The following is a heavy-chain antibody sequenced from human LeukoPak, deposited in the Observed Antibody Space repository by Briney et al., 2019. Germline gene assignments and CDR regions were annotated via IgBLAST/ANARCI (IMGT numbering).Heavy chain of an antibody. Sequence: ASVKVSCKASGGTFSSYAISWVRQAPGRGLEWMGGIIPIFGTANYAQKFQGRVTITADESTSTAYMELSSLRSEDTAVYYCTRGPYSGSYKPEYFDYWGQGTLVTVSS. CDR2: IIPIFGTA. D-gene: IGHD1-26*01. CDR1: GGTFSSYA. J-gene: IGHJ4*02. V-gene: IGHV1-69*13. CDR3: TRGPYSGSYKPEYFDY.